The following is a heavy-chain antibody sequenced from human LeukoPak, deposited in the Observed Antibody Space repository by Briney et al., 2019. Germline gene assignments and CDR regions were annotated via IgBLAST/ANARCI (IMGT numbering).Heavy chain of an antibody. V-gene: IGHV1-2*02. J-gene: IGHJ3*02. Sequence: ASVKVSCKASGYTFTGYYMHWVRQAPGQGLEWMGWINPNSGGTNYAQKFQGRVAMTRDTSISTAYMELSRLRSDDTAVYYCASPVEMATEPSPQAFDIWGQGTMATVSS. CDR2: INPNSGGT. CDR3: ASPVEMATEPSPQAFDI. D-gene: IGHD5-24*01. CDR1: GYTFTGYY.